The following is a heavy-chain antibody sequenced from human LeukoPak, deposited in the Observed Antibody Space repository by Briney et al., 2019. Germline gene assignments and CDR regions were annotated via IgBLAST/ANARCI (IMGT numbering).Heavy chain of an antibody. CDR3: ARNDSGGFDAFDI. CDR2: IHYRWSPYDYNYSGST. Sequence: SETLSLTCTVSGGSINSNTYYWGWVRQSPGKGLEWIGSIHYRWSPYDYNYSGSTFYNPSLKSRITISVDKSKNQFSLKLTSVIAADTAIYYCARNDSGGFDAFDIWGQGTMVIVSS. D-gene: IGHD3-22*01. J-gene: IGHJ3*02. CDR1: GGSINSNTYY. V-gene: IGHV4-39*01.